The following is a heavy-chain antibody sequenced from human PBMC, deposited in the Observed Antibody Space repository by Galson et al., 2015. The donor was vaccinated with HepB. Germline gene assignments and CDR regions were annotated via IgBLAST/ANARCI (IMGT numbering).Heavy chain of an antibody. CDR3: ASDQGSGSSLSPNGLDAFDI. V-gene: IGHV3-53*01. J-gene: IGHJ3*02. Sequence: SLRLSCAASGFTVSSNYMSWVRQAPGKGLEWVSVIYSGGSTYYADSVKGRFTISRDNSKNTLYLQMNSLRAEDTAVYYCASDQGSGSSLSPNGLDAFDIWGQGTMVTVSS. CDR2: IYSGGST. D-gene: IGHD1-26*01. CDR1: GFTVSSNY.